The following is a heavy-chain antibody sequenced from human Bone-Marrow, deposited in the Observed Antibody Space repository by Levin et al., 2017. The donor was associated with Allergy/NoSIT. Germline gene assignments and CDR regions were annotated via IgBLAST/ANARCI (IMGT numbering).Heavy chain of an antibody. CDR3: VRGRTAWDNGWWRYRPYDYYDLDV. Sequence: GGSLRLSCVVSGFKFQDYAMTWVRQAPGKGLQWVATTSGSGSKTFYSDSVRGRFTIYRANSMNSLYLQMTTLRVEETAVYFCVRGRTAWDNGWWRYRPYDYYDLDVWGQGTTVIVSS. CDR1: GFKFQDYA. V-gene: IGHV3-23*01. D-gene: IGHD3-16*02. CDR2: TSGSGSKT. J-gene: IGHJ6*02.